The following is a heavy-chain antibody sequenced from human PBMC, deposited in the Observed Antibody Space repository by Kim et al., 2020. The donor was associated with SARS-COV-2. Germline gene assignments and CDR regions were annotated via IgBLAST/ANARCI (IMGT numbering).Heavy chain of an antibody. J-gene: IGHJ3*02. Sequence: GGSLRLSCSASGFTFSSYAMHWVRQAPGKGLEYVSAISSNGGSTYYADSVKGRFTISRDNSKNTLYLQMSSLRAEDTAVYYCVKDPRRLGELSFPTDAFDIWGQGTMVTVSS. CDR2: ISSNGGST. CDR3: VKDPRRLGELSFPTDAFDI. D-gene: IGHD3-16*02. V-gene: IGHV3-64D*06. CDR1: GFTFSSYA.